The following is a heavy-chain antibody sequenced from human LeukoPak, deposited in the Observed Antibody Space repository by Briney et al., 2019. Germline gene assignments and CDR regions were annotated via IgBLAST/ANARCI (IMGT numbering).Heavy chain of an antibody. V-gene: IGHV5-51*01. D-gene: IGHD3-22*01. CDR3: ARQNSDSPNNHYDSSGYSLDY. CDR2: IYPGDSDT. J-gene: IGHJ4*02. CDR1: GYSFTSYW. Sequence: GESLKISCKGSGYSFTSYWIGWVRQMPGKGLEWMGIIYPGDSDTRYSPSFQGQVTISADKSISTAYLQWSSLKASDTAMYYCARQNSDSPNNHYDSSGYSLDYWGQGTLVTVSS.